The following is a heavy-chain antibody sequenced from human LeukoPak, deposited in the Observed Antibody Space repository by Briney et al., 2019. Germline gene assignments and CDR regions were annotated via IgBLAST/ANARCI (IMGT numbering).Heavy chain of an antibody. Sequence: SETLSLTCTVSGGSIISSSNYWGWIRQPPGKGLEWIGSIFYSGSTHYNPSLKSRVTISIDTSQNQFSLKLNSVTAADTAVYYCARGVRGGSFDYWGQGTLVTVSS. J-gene: IGHJ4*02. D-gene: IGHD3-10*01. CDR3: ARGVRGGSFDY. CDR1: GGSIISSSNY. V-gene: IGHV4-39*07. CDR2: IFYSGST.